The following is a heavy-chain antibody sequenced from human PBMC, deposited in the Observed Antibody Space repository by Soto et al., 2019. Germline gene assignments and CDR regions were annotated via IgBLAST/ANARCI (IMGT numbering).Heavy chain of an antibody. D-gene: IGHD6-19*01. Sequence: SETLSLTCAVSGGSISSGGYSWSWIRQPPGKGLEWIGYIYHSGSTYYNASLKSRVTISVDRSKNQFSLKLSSVTAADTAVYYCARAKAVAADYWGQGTLVTVSS. CDR3: ARAKAVAADY. CDR2: IYHSGST. V-gene: IGHV4-30-2*01. J-gene: IGHJ4*02. CDR1: GGSISSGGYS.